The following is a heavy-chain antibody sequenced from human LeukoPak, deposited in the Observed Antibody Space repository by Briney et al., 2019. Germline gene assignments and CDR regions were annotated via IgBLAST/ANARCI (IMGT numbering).Heavy chain of an antibody. CDR2: INPNSGGT. CDR1: GYTFTGYY. D-gene: IGHD5-18*01. V-gene: IGHV1-2*02. CDR3: ATEHHTQYTAGMDV. J-gene: IGHJ6*02. Sequence: ASVKVSCKASGYTFTGYYMHWVRQAPGQGLEWMGWINPNSGGTNYAQKFQGRVTMTRDTSISTAYMELSRLRSDDTAVYYCATEHHTQYTAGMDVWGQGTTVTVSS.